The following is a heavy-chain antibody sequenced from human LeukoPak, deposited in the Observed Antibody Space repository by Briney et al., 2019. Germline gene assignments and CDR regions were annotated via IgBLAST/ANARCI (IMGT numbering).Heavy chain of an antibody. CDR3: ARLRKPMVRGVIILGRYFDY. V-gene: IGHV4-59*12. CDR2: YDSGST. D-gene: IGHD3-10*01. Sequence: SETLSLTCTVSGDFITAYYWSWIRQPPGKGLEWIGYDSGSTEYNPSLRSRVTISVDTSKNQFSLKLSSVTAADTAVYYCARLRKPMVRGVIILGRYFDYWGQGTLVTVSS. J-gene: IGHJ4*02. CDR1: GDFITAYY.